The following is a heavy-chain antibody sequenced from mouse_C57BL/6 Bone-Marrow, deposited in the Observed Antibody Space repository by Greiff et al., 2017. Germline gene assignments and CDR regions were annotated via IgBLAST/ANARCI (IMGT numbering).Heavy chain of an antibody. CDR2: INPGSGGT. CDR1: GYAFTNYL. CDR3: ARRRTVWDDYGSSDDHAWFAY. D-gene: IGHD1-1*01. V-gene: IGHV1-54*01. J-gene: IGHJ3*01. Sequence: VQLQESGAELVRPGTSVKVSCKASGYAFTNYLIEWVKQRPGQGLEWIGVINPGSGGTNYNEKFKGKATLTADKSSSTAYMQLSSLTSEDSAGYFGARRRTVWDDYGSSDDHAWFAYWGQGTLVTVSA.